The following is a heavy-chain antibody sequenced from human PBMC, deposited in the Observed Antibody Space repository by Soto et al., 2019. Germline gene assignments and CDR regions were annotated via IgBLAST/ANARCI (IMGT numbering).Heavy chain of an antibody. CDR1: GFSFSSNL. Sequence: GGSLRLSCAASGFSFSSNLTSCARPAPQKRLEWVANIKQDGSEKYYVDSVKGRFTISRDNAKNSLYLQMNSLRAEDTAVYYCAREHRSFEYQLPLFGGMDVWGQGTTVTVSS. D-gene: IGHD2-2*01. CDR3: AREHRSFEYQLPLFGGMDV. V-gene: IGHV3-7*05. J-gene: IGHJ6*02. CDR2: IKQDGSEK.